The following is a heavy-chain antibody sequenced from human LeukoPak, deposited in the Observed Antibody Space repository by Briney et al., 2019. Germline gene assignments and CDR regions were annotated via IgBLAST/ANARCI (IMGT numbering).Heavy chain of an antibody. D-gene: IGHD1-1*01. Sequence: GGSLRLSCAASGFTFNKYAMSWVRQAPGKGLEWVSAMSGSGGSTFYPDSVKGRFTISRDSSKNTLFLQVTSLRAEDTAVYYCAKETQLTVSALFDYWGQGTLVTVSS. J-gene: IGHJ4*02. V-gene: IGHV3-23*01. CDR1: GFTFNKYA. CDR2: MSGSGGST. CDR3: AKETQLTVSALFDY.